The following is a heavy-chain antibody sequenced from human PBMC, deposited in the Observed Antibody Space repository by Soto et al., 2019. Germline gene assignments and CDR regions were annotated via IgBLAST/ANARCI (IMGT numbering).Heavy chain of an antibody. Sequence: QVLLVQSGAEVKRPGASVKVSCKASGYTFTSYGISWVRQAPGQGLEWMGWITPLKGDTHHSPKFQDRIIMTTDTSTSTPYFEMRRLTSDDTAVYYCAKDSGARSEYFQDWGQGTLVSVSS. CDR3: AKDSGARSEYFQD. V-gene: IGHV1-18*01. CDR1: GYTFTSYG. D-gene: IGHD4-17*01. J-gene: IGHJ1*01. CDR2: ITPLKGDT.